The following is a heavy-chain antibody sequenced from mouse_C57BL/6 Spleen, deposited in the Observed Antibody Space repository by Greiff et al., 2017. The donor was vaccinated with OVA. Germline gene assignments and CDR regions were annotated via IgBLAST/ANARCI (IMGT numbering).Heavy chain of an antibody. CDR1: GFTFSNYW. J-gene: IGHJ2*01. Sequence: EVKLEESGGGLVQPGGSMKLSCVASGFTFSNYWMNWVRQSPETGLEWVAQIRLKSDNYATHYAESVKGRFTISRDDSKSSVYRQMNNLRAEDTGIYYCTGLNWEDYWGQGTTLTVSS. CDR3: TGLNWEDY. D-gene: IGHD4-1*02. V-gene: IGHV6-3*01. CDR2: IRLKSDNYAT.